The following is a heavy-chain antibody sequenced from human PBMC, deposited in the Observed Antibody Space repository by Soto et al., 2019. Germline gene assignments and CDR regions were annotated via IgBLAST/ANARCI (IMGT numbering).Heavy chain of an antibody. Sequence: QVQLVESGGGVVQPGRSLRLSCAASGFTFSSYGMHWVRQAPGKGLEWVAVIWYDGSNKYYADSVKGRFTISRDNSKKPLYLQMNSLRAEDTAVYYCASEYCSGGSCYYYGMDVWGQGTTVTVSS. CDR1: GFTFSSYG. D-gene: IGHD2-15*01. CDR2: IWYDGSNK. J-gene: IGHJ6*02. CDR3: ASEYCSGGSCYYYGMDV. V-gene: IGHV3-33*01.